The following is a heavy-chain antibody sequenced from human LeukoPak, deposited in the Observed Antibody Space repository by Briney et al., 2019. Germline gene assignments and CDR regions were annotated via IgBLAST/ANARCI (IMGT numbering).Heavy chain of an antibody. CDR3: ARDDDYYDSSGSIDY. D-gene: IGHD3-22*01. V-gene: IGHV3-30-3*01. J-gene: IGHJ4*02. Sequence: QPGGSLRLSCAASGFTFSSYAMHWVRQAPGKGLEWVAVISHDGTTKYYTDSVKGRFTISRDNSRNTLYLQMNSLRAEDTAVYYCARDDDYYDSSGSIDYWGRGTLVTVSS. CDR1: GFTFSSYA. CDR2: ISHDGTTK.